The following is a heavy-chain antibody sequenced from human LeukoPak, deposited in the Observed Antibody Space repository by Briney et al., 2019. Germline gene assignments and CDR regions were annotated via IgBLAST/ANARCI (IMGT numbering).Heavy chain of an antibody. CDR2: TSGSGGST. CDR3: AKAPTYYYGSGSYSVLDY. J-gene: IGHJ4*02. CDR1: GFTFSSYG. V-gene: IGHV3-23*01. D-gene: IGHD3-10*01. Sequence: GGSLRLSCAASGFTFSSYGMHWVRQAPGKGLEWVSATSGSGGSTYYADSVKGRFTISRDNSKNTLYLQMNSLRAEDTAVYYCAKAPTYYYGSGSYSVLDYWGQGNLVTVSS.